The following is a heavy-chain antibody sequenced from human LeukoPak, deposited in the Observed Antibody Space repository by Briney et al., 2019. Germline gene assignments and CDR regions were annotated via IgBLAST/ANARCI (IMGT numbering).Heavy chain of an antibody. CDR1: GYTFTSYY. CDR3: ARANVDTAMVTVYNWFDP. Sequence: GASVKVSCKASGYTFTSYYMHWVRQAPGQGLEWMGIINPSGGSISYAQKFQGRATMTRDTSTSTVYMELSSLRSEDTAVYYCARANVDTAMVTVYNWFDPWGQGTLITVSS. J-gene: IGHJ5*02. CDR2: INPSGGSI. V-gene: IGHV1-46*01. D-gene: IGHD5-18*01.